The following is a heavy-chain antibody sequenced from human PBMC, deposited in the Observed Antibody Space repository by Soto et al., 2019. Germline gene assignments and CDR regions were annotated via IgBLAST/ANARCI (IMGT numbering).Heavy chain of an antibody. CDR1: GYTFTDYF. D-gene: IGHD5-12*01. Sequence: ASVKVSCKSSGYTFTDYFIHWVRQAPGQGLEWMGWINPDNGGTVYAQNFQGRLTMARDTPVATVYMELSGLRSGDTAVYYCARSTQYSASLEFDFWGQGTRVTVSS. CDR3: ARSTQYSASLEFDF. V-gene: IGHV1-2*02. CDR2: INPDNGGT. J-gene: IGHJ4*02.